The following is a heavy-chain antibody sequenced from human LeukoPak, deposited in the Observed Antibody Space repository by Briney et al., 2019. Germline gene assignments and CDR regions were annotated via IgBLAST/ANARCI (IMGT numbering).Heavy chain of an antibody. V-gene: IGHV3-33*01. D-gene: IGHD3-10*01. Sequence: PGGSLRLSCAASGFTFSSYGTHWVRQAPGKGLEWVAVIWYDGSNKYYADSVKGRFTISRDNSKNTLYLQMNSLRAEDTAVYYCARLGITMVRGVTPTDYWGQGTLVTVSS. CDR3: ARLGITMVRGVTPTDY. CDR1: GFTFSSYG. CDR2: IWYDGSNK. J-gene: IGHJ4*02.